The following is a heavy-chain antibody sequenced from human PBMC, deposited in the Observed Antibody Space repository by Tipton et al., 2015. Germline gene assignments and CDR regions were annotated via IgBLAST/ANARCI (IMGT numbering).Heavy chain of an antibody. CDR1: GFTFSSYA. J-gene: IGHJ6*02. D-gene: IGHD6-13*01. V-gene: IGHV3-30*18. CDR3: AKEFYSSSWFPHYNHGMDV. CDR2: ISYDGTNK. Sequence: RSLRLSCAASGFTFSSYAMYWVRQAPGKGLEWVAVISYDGTNKYYADSVQGRFIISRDNSKNTLYLQMNSLRAEDTAVYYCAKEFYSSSWFPHYNHGMDVWGQGTTVTVTS.